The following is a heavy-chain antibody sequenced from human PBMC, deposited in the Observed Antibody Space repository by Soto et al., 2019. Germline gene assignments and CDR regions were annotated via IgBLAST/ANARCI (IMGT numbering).Heavy chain of an antibody. Sequence: PGGSLKLSCAASGFTFISYWMSWVRQAPGKGLEWVANIKQDGSEKYYVDSVKGRFTISRDTSKNQFSLKLSSVTAADTAVYYCARAISGSSGHNLGYYFDYWGQGTLVTVSS. CDR3: ARAISGSSGHNLGYYFDY. D-gene: IGHD6-19*01. J-gene: IGHJ4*02. CDR1: GFTFISYW. V-gene: IGHV3-7*01. CDR2: IKQDGSEK.